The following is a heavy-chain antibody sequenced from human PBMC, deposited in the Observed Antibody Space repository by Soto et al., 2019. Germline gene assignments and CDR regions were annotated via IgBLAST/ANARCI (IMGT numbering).Heavy chain of an antibody. CDR2: ISSSGSTR. D-gene: IGHD2-21*02. J-gene: IGHJ4*02. CDR1: GFTFSSYE. Sequence: LRLSCAASGFTFSSYEMNWVRQAPGKGLEWVSYISSSGSTRYFADSVKGRFTISRDNAKNSLYLQMNSLRAEDTAVYYCARGYGGNSRYYFDYWGQGTLVTVSS. V-gene: IGHV3-48*03. CDR3: ARGYGGNSRYYFDY.